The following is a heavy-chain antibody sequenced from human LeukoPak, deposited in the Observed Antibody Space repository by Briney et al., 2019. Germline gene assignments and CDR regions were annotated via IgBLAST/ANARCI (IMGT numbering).Heavy chain of an antibody. CDR3: ATYCGGDCYTGY. J-gene: IGHJ4*02. CDR2: ISPYNGNT. Sequence: ASVKVSCKXSGYTFTSYGISWVRQAPGQGLERLGWISPYNGNTNYAQKLQGRVTMTTDTSTSTAYMELRSLRSDDTAVYYCATYCGGDCYTGYWGRGTLVTVSS. CDR1: GYTFTSYG. V-gene: IGHV1-18*01. D-gene: IGHD2-21*02.